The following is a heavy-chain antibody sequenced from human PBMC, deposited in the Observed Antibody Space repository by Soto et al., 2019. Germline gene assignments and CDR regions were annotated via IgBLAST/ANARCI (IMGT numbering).Heavy chain of an antibody. CDR3: ARVPGP. Sequence: PSETLSLTCAVSGGSISSGGYSWSWIRQPPGKGLEWIGYIYHSGSTYYKPSLNSRVTISVDRSKNQFSLKLSSVTVADTAVYYCARVPGPWGQGTLVTVSS. V-gene: IGHV4-30-2*01. CDR2: IYHSGST. CDR1: GGSISSGGYS. J-gene: IGHJ5*02.